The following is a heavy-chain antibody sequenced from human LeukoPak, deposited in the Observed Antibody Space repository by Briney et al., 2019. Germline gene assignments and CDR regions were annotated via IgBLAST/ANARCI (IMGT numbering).Heavy chain of an antibody. CDR3: ARVTTSSAMEDYFDY. Sequence: SETLSLTCTVSGGSISSYYWGWIRQPPGKGLEWIGNIYHSGSFYSNPSLKSRVTISVDTSKNQFSLKLSSVTAADTAVYYCARVTTSSAMEDYFDYWGQGTLVTVSS. CDR2: IYHSGSF. J-gene: IGHJ4*02. V-gene: IGHV4-38-2*02. D-gene: IGHD2-2*01. CDR1: GGSISSYY.